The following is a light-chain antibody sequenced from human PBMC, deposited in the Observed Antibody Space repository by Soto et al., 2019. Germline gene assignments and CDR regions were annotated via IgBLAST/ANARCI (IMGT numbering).Light chain of an antibody. Sequence: QLVLTQSPSASASLGASVKLTCTLSSGHSSYVIAWHQQQPEKGPRYLMMVNSDGSHNKGDGIPDRFSASSSGAERYLTISSLQSEDEADYYCQTWGTGMVFGTGTKLTVL. CDR3: QTWGTGMV. CDR1: SGHSSYV. V-gene: IGLV4-69*01. J-gene: IGLJ1*01. CDR2: VNSDGSH.